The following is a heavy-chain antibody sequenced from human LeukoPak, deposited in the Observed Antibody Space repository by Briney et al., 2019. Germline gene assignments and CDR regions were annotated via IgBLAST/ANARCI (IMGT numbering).Heavy chain of an antibody. D-gene: IGHD3-10*01. V-gene: IGHV3-30*02. Sequence: PGESLRLSCAASGISFSSFGMHWVRQAPGKGLEWVAFIRYDGSNKYYADSVKGRFTISRDNSKNTLYLQMNSLRAEDTAVYYCAKDSKRWKTYHNASGSYYFDYWGQGTLVTVSS. CDR1: GISFSSFG. J-gene: IGHJ4*02. CDR3: AKDSKRWKTYHNASGSYYFDY. CDR2: IRYDGSNK.